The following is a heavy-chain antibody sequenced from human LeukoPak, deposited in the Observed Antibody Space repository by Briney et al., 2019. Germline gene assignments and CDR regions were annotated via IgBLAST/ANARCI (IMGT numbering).Heavy chain of an antibody. V-gene: IGHV4-59*01. CDR2: IYNSGRS. CDR3: AGGSGASWFDP. Sequence: SSETLSLTCSVSGGSISSGYWSWIRQPPGKGLEWIAYIYNSGRSNYNPSLKSRVTISLDTSKNRFSLKLSSVTAADTAVYYCAGGSGASWFDPWGQGTLVTVSS. D-gene: IGHD2-8*02. CDR1: GGSISSGY. J-gene: IGHJ5*02.